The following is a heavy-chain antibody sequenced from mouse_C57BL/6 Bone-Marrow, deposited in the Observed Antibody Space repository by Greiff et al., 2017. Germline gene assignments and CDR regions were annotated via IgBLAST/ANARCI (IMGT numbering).Heavy chain of an antibody. D-gene: IGHD2-4*01. V-gene: IGHV1-80*01. Sequence: VKLQESGAELVKPGASVKISCKASGYAFSSYWMNWVKQRPGKGLEWIGQIYPGDGDTNYNGKFKGKATLTADKSSSTAYMQLSSLTSEDSAVYFCARSLYDYDLWYFDVWGTGTTVTVSS. CDR1: GYAFSSYW. J-gene: IGHJ1*03. CDR3: ARSLYDYDLWYFDV. CDR2: IYPGDGDT.